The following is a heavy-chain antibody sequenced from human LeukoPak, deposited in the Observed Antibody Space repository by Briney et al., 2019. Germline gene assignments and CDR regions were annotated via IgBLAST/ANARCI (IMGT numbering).Heavy chain of an antibody. CDR2: IKPDGSEK. CDR1: GFTFSNYW. Sequence: GGSLRLSCAASGFTFSNYWMTWFRQTPGKGMEWVGNIKPDGSEKYYVDSVKGRFTISRDNAKNSLFLQMSSLRVEDTAVYYCARAHYYDSSGLDFWGQGTLVTVSS. V-gene: IGHV3-7*01. J-gene: IGHJ4*02. CDR3: ARAHYYDSSGLDF. D-gene: IGHD3-22*01.